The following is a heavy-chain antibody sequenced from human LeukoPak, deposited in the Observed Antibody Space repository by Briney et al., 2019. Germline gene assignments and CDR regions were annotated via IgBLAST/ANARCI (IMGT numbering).Heavy chain of an antibody. Sequence: ASVKVSCKASGYTFTSYGISWVRQAPGQGLEWMGWISAYNGNTNYAQKLQGRVTMTTDTSTSTAYMELSSLRSDDTAVYYCARDSPTSSPYYYDSRPYYYGMDVWGQGNTVTVSS. J-gene: IGHJ6*02. V-gene: IGHV1-18*01. CDR3: ARDSPTSSPYYYDSRPYYYGMDV. CDR2: ISAYNGNT. CDR1: GYTFTSYG. D-gene: IGHD3-22*01.